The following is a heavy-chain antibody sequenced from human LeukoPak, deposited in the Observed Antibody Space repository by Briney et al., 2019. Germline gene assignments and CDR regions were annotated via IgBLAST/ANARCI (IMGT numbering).Heavy chain of an antibody. CDR3: AKTSGYRRFDP. CDR2: ISGRGGNT. D-gene: IGHD5-12*01. J-gene: IGHJ5*02. Sequence: PGGSLRLSCAASGLTFNNYALTWIRQAPGKGLEWVSSISGRGGNTYFADSVKGRFTISRDNSKNTLYLQMNSLRAEDTAVYYCAKTSGYRRFDPWGQGTLVTVSS. V-gene: IGHV3-23*01. CDR1: GLTFNNYA.